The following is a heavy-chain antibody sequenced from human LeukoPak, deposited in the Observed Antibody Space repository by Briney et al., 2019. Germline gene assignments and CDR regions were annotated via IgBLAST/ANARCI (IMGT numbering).Heavy chain of an antibody. V-gene: IGHV4-39*01. CDR1: GGSISSSSYY. CDR3: ARRDCSSTSCYLDY. D-gene: IGHD2-2*01. CDR2: IYYSGST. J-gene: IGHJ4*02. Sequence: SETLSLTCTVSGGSISSSSYYWGWIRQPPGKGLEWIGSIYYSGSTYYNPSLKSRVTISVDTSKNQFSLKLSSVTAADTGVYYCARRDCSSTSCYLDYWGQGTLVTVSS.